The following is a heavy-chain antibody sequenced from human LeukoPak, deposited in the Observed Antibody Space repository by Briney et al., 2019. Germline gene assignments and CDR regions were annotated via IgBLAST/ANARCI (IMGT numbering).Heavy chain of an antibody. J-gene: IGHJ4*02. CDR3: AKEQLTSGYSFLTDY. CDR1: GFTFSSYG. V-gene: IGHV3-30*18. Sequence: GGSLRLSCAASGFTFSSYGMHWVRQAPGKGLEWVAVISHDDGSNKYYADSVKGRFTISRGNSKNTLYLQMNSLRAEDTAVYYCAKEQLTSGYSFLTDYWGQGTLVTVSS. D-gene: IGHD5-18*01. CDR2: ISHDDGSNK.